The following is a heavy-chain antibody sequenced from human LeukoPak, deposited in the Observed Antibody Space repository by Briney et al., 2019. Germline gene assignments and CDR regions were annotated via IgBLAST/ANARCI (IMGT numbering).Heavy chain of an antibody. CDR1: GGTFSTYV. CDR2: IIPVFGTA. Sequence: SVKVSCKASGGTFSTYVISWVRQAPGQGLEWMGGIIPVFGTANYAEKFQDRVTITADKSTSTAYMELSSLRSEDTAMYYCAINQAGYCGGGSRYRHEFYYMDVWGKGTSVTVSS. J-gene: IGHJ6*03. D-gene: IGHD2-15*01. V-gene: IGHV1-69*06. CDR3: AINQAGYCGGGSRYRHEFYYMDV.